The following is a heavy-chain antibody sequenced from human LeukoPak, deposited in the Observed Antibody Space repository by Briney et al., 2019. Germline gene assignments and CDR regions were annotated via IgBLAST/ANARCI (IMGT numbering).Heavy chain of an antibody. J-gene: IGHJ5*01. V-gene: IGHV3-72*01. CDR3: SKPPVGNVPDS. CDR2: IRNKANSYTT. D-gene: IGHD2-8*01. CDR1: GFTFSDHH. Sequence: PGGSLRLSCAVSGFTFSDHHMDWVRQAPGKGLEWVGRIRNKANSYTTEYAASVKGRFTVSRDDSKNSLYLQLNSLKTEDTAVYYCSKPPVGNVPDSWGHGTLVTVSS.